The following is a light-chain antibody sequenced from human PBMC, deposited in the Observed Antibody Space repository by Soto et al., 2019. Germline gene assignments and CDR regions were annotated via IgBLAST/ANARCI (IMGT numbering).Light chain of an antibody. CDR1: QSVSSN. CDR2: GAS. J-gene: IGKJ1*01. V-gene: IGKV3-15*01. CDR3: QQYNNWPRT. Sequence: IVITQSPTTLSVCPGERVTFYCRASQSVSSNLAWYQQKPGQAPRLLIYGASTRATGIPARFSGSGSGTEFTLTISSLQSEDFAVYYCQQYNNWPRTFGQGTKVDIK.